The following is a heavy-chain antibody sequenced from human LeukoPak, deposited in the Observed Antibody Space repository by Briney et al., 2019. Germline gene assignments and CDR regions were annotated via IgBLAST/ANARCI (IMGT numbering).Heavy chain of an antibody. CDR1: GYTFTSND. D-gene: IGHD2-2*01. J-gene: IGHJ5*02. CDR3: DIGPYCSSMSCPYWFYP. CDR2: MNPNSGNT. V-gene: IGHV1-8*01. Sequence: GASVKVSCKASGYTFTSNDINWVRQATGQGLEWMGWMNPNSGNTGYAQKFQGRLTMTRNTSISTAYMELSSLRSDDTAVYYCDIGPYCSSMSCPYWFYPWGQGTLVTVSS.